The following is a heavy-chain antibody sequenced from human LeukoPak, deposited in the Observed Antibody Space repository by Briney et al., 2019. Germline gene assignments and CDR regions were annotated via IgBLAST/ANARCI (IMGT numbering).Heavy chain of an antibody. CDR1: GGSISGIYW. V-gene: IGHV4-4*02. Sequence: SETQSLTCAVSGGSISGIYWWSWVRQPPGKGLEWIGEVYHSGSTNYNPSLKSRVTISVDKSKNQFSLKLSSVTAADTAVYYCARLQRITMNAFDIWGQGTMVTVSS. J-gene: IGHJ3*02. D-gene: IGHD3-22*01. CDR2: VYHSGST. CDR3: ARLQRITMNAFDI.